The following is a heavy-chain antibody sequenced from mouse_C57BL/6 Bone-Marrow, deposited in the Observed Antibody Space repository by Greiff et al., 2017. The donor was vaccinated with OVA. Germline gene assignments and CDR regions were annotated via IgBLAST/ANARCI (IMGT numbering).Heavy chain of an antibody. CDR1: GFTFSSYG. D-gene: IGHD1-1*01. CDR2: ISSGGSYT. J-gene: IGHJ2*01. Sequence: EVKLMESGGDLVKPGGSLKLSCAASGFTFSSYGMSWVRQTPDKRLEWVATISSGGSYTYYPDSVKGRFTISRDNAKNTLYLQRSSLKSEDTAMYYCARHGDYGSFFDYWGQGTTLTVSS. CDR3: ARHGDYGSFFDY. V-gene: IGHV5-6*01.